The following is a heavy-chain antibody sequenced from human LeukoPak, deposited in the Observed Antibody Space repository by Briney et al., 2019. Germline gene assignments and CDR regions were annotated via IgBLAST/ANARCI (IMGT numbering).Heavy chain of an antibody. V-gene: IGHV1-2*02. CDR3: ARRVVAATFYYYMDV. J-gene: IGHJ6*03. D-gene: IGHD2-15*01. CDR1: GYTFTGYY. CDR2: INPNSGGT. Sequence: ASVKVSCKPSGYTFTGYYIQRVRQAPRQGLEWMGWINPNSGGTNYAQKFQGRVTMTRDTSISTAYMELSMLRSDDTAVYYCARRVVAATFYYYMDVWGKGTTVTVSS.